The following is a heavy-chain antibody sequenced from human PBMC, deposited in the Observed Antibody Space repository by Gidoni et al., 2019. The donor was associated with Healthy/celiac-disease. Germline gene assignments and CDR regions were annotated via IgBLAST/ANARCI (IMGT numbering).Heavy chain of an antibody. CDR2: ISWDGGST. V-gene: IGHV3-43*01. J-gene: IGHJ4*02. CDR3: AKDPGIAAAGTFDY. Sequence: EVQLVESGGVVVQPGGSPRLSCAASGFTFDDYTMHWFRQAPGKCLEWVALISWDGGSTYYADSVKGRFTIARDNSKNSLYLQMNSLRTEDTALYYCAKDPGIAAAGTFDYWGQGTLVTVSS. CDR1: GFTFDDYT. D-gene: IGHD6-13*01.